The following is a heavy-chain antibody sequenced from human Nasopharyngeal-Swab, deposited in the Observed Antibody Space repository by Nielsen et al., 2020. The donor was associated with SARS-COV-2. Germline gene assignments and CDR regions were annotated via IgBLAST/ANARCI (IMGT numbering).Heavy chain of an antibody. CDR3: ARGFDF. CDR2: VYYSGSS. V-gene: IGHV4-59*13. J-gene: IGHJ4*02. CDR1: GGSISSYY. Sequence: GSLRLSCTVSGGSISSYYWSWIRQPPGKGLEWIGYVYYSGSSNYNPSLKSRVTISVDTSKNQFSLKLNSVTAADTAVYYCARGFDFWGQGTLVTVSS.